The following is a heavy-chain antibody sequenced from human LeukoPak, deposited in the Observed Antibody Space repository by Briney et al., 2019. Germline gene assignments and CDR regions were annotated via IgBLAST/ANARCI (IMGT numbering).Heavy chain of an antibody. Sequence: GGSLTLSCAASGFTFSDYHMSWMRQAPGKGLEWVSYISSSGSTIYYAVSVKGRFTISRYNAKNSLYLQMNSLRAEDTAVYYCARDAYDSSGYYFDYWGQGTLVTVSS. V-gene: IGHV3-11*04. CDR2: ISSSGSTI. D-gene: IGHD3-22*01. CDR1: GFTFSDYH. CDR3: ARDAYDSSGYYFDY. J-gene: IGHJ4*02.